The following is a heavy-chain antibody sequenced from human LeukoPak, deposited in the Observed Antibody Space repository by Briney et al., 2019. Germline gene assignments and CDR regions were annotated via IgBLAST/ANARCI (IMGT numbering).Heavy chain of an antibody. J-gene: IGHJ2*01. Sequence: GGSLRLSCAASGFTFSSYEMNWIRQAPGKGLEWVSYISSSGSTIYYADSVKGRFTISRDNAKNSLYLQMNSLRAEDTAVYYCARGKLGMGWYFDLWGRGTLVTVSS. D-gene: IGHD7-27*01. CDR2: ISSSGSTI. CDR3: ARGKLGMGWYFDL. V-gene: IGHV3-48*03. CDR1: GFTFSSYE.